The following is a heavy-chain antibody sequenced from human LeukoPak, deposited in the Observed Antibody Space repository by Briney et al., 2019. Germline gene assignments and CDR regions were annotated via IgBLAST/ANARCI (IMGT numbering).Heavy chain of an antibody. CDR2: ISAYNGNT. CDR1: GYTFTSYG. J-gene: IGHJ6*02. D-gene: IGHD6-13*01. Sequence: GASVKVSFKASGYTFTSYGISWVRQAPGQGLEWMGWISAYNGNTNYAQKLQGRVTMTTDTSTSTAYMELRSLRSDDTAVYYCARVGGSSWYLRDYYYYGMDVWGQGTTVTVSS. CDR3: ARVGGSSWYLRDYYYYGMDV. V-gene: IGHV1-18*01.